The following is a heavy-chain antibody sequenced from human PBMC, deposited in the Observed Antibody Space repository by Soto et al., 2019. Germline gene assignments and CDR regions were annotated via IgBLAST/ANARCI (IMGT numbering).Heavy chain of an antibody. CDR3: ARDQMDFWSAQAYYYGMDV. J-gene: IGHJ6*02. Sequence: PGGSLRLSCAASGFSFSSYAMHWVRQAPGKGLEWVAVISYDGSNKYYADSVKGRFTISRDNSKNTLYLQMNSLRAEDTAVYYCARDQMDFWSAQAYYYGMDVWGQGTTVTV. V-gene: IGHV3-30-3*01. CDR2: ISYDGSNK. D-gene: IGHD3-3*01. CDR1: GFSFSSYA.